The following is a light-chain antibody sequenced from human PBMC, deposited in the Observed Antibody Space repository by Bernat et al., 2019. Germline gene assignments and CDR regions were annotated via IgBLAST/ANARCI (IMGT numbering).Light chain of an antibody. CDR1: NSNIGAGYD. J-gene: IGLJ3*02. V-gene: IGLV1-40*01. CDR2: GNS. Sequence: QSVLTQPPSVSGAPGQRVTISCTGSNSNIGAGYDVHWYQHLPGTAPKLLIYGNSNRPSGVPDRSSGSKSGTSASLAITGLQAEDEADYYCQSYDSSLSGWVLGGGTKLAVL. CDR3: QSYDSSLSGWV.